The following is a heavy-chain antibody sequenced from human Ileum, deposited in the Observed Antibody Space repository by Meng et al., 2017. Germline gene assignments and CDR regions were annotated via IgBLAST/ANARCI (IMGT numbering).Heavy chain of an antibody. CDR2: IDTSSGGT. Sequence: ASVKVSCKASGYNFIDYFMHWVRQAPGQGPEWMGWIDTSSGGTEYAQKFQGRVTMTRDTSINTVYMDVSRLRSDDAAVYYCATGIAVAGKRKFEYWGQGTLVTVSS. V-gene: IGHV1-2*02. D-gene: IGHD6-19*01. J-gene: IGHJ4*02. CDR1: GYNFIDYF. CDR3: ATGIAVAGKRKFEY.